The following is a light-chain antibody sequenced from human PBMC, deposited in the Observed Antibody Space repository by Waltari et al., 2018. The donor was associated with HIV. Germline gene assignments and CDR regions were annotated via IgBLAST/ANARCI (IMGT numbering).Light chain of an antibody. V-gene: IGKV1-5*03. Sequence: DIQMTQSPSTLSAPLGVRVTITCRASQSISNWLAWYQQKPGKAPKLLIYKASSLEIGVPSRFSGSGSGTEFTLTISSLQPDDFATYYCQQYDSFTFGQGTKLEIK. CDR3: QQYDSFT. CDR1: QSISNW. J-gene: IGKJ2*01. CDR2: KAS.